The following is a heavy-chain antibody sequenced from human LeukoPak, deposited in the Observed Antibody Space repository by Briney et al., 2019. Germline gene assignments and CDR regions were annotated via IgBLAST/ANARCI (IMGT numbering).Heavy chain of an antibody. J-gene: IGHJ6*03. V-gene: IGHV3-30*04. CDR1: GFTFSSYA. Sequence: GGSLRLSCAVSGFTFSSYAMHWVRQAPGKGLDWVAVISYDGSNKYYAESVKGRFTISRDNSKNTLYLQMNSLRAEDRAVYYCARGGSVNYYYYMDVWGKGTTVTISS. D-gene: IGHD6-19*01. CDR3: ARGGSVNYYYYMDV. CDR2: ISYDGSNK.